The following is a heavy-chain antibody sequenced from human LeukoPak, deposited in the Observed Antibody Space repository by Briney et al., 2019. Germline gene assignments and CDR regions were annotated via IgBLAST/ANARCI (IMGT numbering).Heavy chain of an antibody. CDR2: ISSNGGST. V-gene: IGHV3-64*01. CDR3: ARGRSGSILDY. D-gene: IGHD1-26*01. J-gene: IGHJ4*02. Sequence: GGSLRLSCAASGFTFSSYAMHWVRQAPGKGLEYVSAISSNGGSTYYANSVKGRFTISRDNSKNTLYLQMGSLRAEDMAVYYCARGRSGSILDYWGQGTLVTVSS. CDR1: GFTFSSYA.